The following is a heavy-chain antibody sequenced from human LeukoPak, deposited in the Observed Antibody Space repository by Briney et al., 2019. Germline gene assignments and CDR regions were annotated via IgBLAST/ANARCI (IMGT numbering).Heavy chain of an antibody. D-gene: IGHD6-13*01. V-gene: IGHV1-8*03. J-gene: IGHJ6*03. CDR2: MNPNSGNT. Sequence: GASVKVSCKASGYTFTSYDINWVRQATGQGLEWMGWMNPNSGNTGYAQKFQGRVTITRNTSISTAYMELSSLRSEDTAVYYCARASLYSSSWHLTGYYMDVWGKGTTVTVSS. CDR1: GYTFTSYD. CDR3: ARASLYSSSWHLTGYYMDV.